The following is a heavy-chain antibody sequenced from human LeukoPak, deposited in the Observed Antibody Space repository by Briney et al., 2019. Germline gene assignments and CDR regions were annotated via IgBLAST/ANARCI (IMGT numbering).Heavy chain of an antibody. D-gene: IGHD3-22*01. V-gene: IGHV1-18*01. Sequence: ASVKVSCKASGYTFTSYGISWVRQAPGQGLERMGWISAYNGNTNYAQKLQGRVTMTTDTSTSTAYMELRSLRSDDTAVYYCARDFYYDSSGYYPFDYWGQGTLVTVSS. CDR2: ISAYNGNT. CDR3: ARDFYYDSSGYYPFDY. J-gene: IGHJ4*02. CDR1: GYTFTSYG.